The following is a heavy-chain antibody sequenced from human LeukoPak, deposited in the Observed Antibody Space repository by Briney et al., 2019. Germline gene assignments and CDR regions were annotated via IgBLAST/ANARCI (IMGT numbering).Heavy chain of an antibody. CDR3: AELGITMIGGV. J-gene: IGHJ6*04. CDR1: GFTFSIYE. CDR2: ISSCGSTI. V-gene: IGHV3-48*03. Sequence: GGSLRLSCAASGFTFSIYEMNWVREAPGEGREWVSYISSCGSTIYYADSVKRLFTISRHNDKNALYLQMNSVRSGDTAVYYCAELGITMIGGVWGKGTTVTISS. D-gene: IGHD3-10*02.